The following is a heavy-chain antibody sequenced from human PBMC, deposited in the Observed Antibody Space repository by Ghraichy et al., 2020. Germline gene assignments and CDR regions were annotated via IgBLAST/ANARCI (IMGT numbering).Heavy chain of an antibody. V-gene: IGHV1-58*01. CDR2: IVVGSGNT. CDR1: GFTFTSSA. CDR3: AADEGRGYSYGYETDY. D-gene: IGHD5-18*01. J-gene: IGHJ4*02. Sequence: SVKVSCKASGFTFTSSAVQWVRQARGQRLEWIGWIVVGSGNTNYAQKFQERVTITRDMSTSTAYMELSSLRSEDTAVYYCAADEGRGYSYGYETDYWGQGTLVTVSS.